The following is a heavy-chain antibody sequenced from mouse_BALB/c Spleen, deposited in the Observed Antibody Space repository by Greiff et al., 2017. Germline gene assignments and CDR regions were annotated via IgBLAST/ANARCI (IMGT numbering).Heavy chain of an antibody. CDR2: IDPANGNT. Sequence: EVQLQQSGAELVKPGASVKLSCTASGFNIKDTYMHWVKQRPEQGLEWIGRIDPANGNTKYDPKFQGKATITADTSSNTAYLQLSSLTSEDTAVYYCARWLLRWYFDVWGAGTTVTVAS. V-gene: IGHV14-3*02. CDR1: GFNIKDTY. D-gene: IGHD2-3*01. J-gene: IGHJ1*01. CDR3: ARWLLRWYFDV.